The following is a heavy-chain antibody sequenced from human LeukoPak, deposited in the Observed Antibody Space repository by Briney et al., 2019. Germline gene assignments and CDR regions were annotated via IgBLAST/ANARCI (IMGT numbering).Heavy chain of an antibody. J-gene: IGHJ4*02. CDR1: GGSISSYY. Sequence: SETLSLTRTVFGGSISSYYWSWIRQPPGKGLEWIGYIYYIGSTNYNPSLKNRVTMSVDTSKNQFSLKLSSVTAADTAVYYCARVHSGGDLDYWGQGTLVTVSS. CDR3: ARVHSGGDLDY. V-gene: IGHV4-59*01. CDR2: IYYIGST. D-gene: IGHD4-23*01.